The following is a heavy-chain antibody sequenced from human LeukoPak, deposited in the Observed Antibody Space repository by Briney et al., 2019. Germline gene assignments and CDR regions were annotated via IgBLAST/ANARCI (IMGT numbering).Heavy chain of an antibody. J-gene: IGHJ4*02. D-gene: IGHD6-19*01. CDR2: ISSDGDST. CDR3: EKSSASYGGTYFDY. Sequence: GGSLRLSCSASGFTFSRYAMHWVRQAPGKGLEYISSISSDGDSTYYADSVKGRFTISRDNPKDTLYLQMSSLRAEDTAVYFCEKSSASYGGTYFDYWGQGTLVTVSS. CDR1: GFTFSRYA. V-gene: IGHV3-64D*06.